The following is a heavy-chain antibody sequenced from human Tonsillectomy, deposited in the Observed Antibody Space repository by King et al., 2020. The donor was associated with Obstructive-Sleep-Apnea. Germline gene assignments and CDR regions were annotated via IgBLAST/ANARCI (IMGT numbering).Heavy chain of an antibody. CDR1: GYNFKTYG. J-gene: IGHJ3*02. CDR3: ARDLFYYNSGTSYEDTFDI. D-gene: IGHD3-10*01. CDR2: ISGHNGDT. V-gene: IGHV1-18*01. Sequence: VQLVESGGEVKKPGASVRVSCKASGYNFKTYGLSWVRQAPGQGLEWIGWISGHNGDTNYAQRLRGRVVMTADTTTSTAYMELSSLTPDDTAVYYCARDLFYYNSGTSYEDTFDIWGQGTMVTVSS.